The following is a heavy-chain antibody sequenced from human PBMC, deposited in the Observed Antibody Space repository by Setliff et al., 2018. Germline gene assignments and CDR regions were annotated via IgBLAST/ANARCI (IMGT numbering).Heavy chain of an antibody. Sequence: SVKVSCKAYGYTFSRNYITWVRQAPGRGLEWMGGIIPIFGTANYAQKFQGRLSITADESTNTVYMELSRLRSEDTAMYYCATPHCSDSTCRYYFESWGQGTLVTVSS. D-gene: IGHD2-15*01. CDR3: ATPHCSDSTCRYYFES. J-gene: IGHJ4*02. CDR2: IIPIFGTA. V-gene: IGHV1-69*13. CDR1: GYTFSRNY.